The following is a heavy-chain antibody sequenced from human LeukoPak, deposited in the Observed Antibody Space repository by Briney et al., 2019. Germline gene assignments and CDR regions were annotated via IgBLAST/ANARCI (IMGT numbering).Heavy chain of an antibody. V-gene: IGHV4-61*01. Sequence: KPSETLSLTCTVSGGSISSGSYYWSWIRQPPGKGLEWIGYIYYSGSTNHNPSLKSRVTISVDTSKNQFSLKLSSVTAADTAVYYCARDLRGWGSSWFDYWGQGTLVTVSS. CDR3: ARDLRGWGSSWFDY. J-gene: IGHJ4*02. CDR1: GGSISSGSYY. D-gene: IGHD6-13*01. CDR2: IYYSGST.